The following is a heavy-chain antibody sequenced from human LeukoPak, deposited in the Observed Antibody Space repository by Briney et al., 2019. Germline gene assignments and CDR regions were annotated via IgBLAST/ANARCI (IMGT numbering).Heavy chain of an antibody. CDR3: ARVTGYGGTFDY. D-gene: IGHD5-12*01. J-gene: IGHJ4*02. Sequence: SETLSLTCAVYGGSFSGYYWSWIRQPPGKGLEWVGEINHSGSTNYNPSLKSRVTISVDTSKNQFSLKLSSVTAADTAVYYCARVTGYGGTFDYWGQGTLVTVSS. CDR1: GGSFSGYY. V-gene: IGHV4-34*01. CDR2: INHSGST.